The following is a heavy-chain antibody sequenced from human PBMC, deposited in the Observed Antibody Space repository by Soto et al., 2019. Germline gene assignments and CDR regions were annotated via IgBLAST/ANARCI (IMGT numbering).Heavy chain of an antibody. CDR1: GGSFSGYY. CDR2: INHSGST. V-gene: IGHV4-34*01. J-gene: IGHJ6*03. CDR3: ARGVVAATRYYYYYMDV. Sequence: SETLSLTCAVYGGSFSGYYWSWIRQPPGKGLEWIGEINHSGSTNYNPSLKSRVTISVDTSKNQFSLKLSSVTAADTAVYYCARGVVAATRYYYYYMDVWGKGTTVTVSS. D-gene: IGHD2-15*01.